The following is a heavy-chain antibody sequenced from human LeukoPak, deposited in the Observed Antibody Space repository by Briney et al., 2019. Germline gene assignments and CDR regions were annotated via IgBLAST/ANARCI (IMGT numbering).Heavy chain of an antibody. J-gene: IGHJ4*02. CDR2: IYHSGST. Sequence: PSETLSLTCAVSGYSISSGYYWGWIRQPPGRGLEWIGIIYHSGSTYYDPSLKSRVTISADTSKNQFSLKLSSVTAADTDVYYCARRRAVAGTWEVGYFDYWGQGTLVTVSS. V-gene: IGHV4-38-2*01. CDR1: GYSISSGYY. CDR3: ARRRAVAGTWEVGYFDY. D-gene: IGHD6-19*01.